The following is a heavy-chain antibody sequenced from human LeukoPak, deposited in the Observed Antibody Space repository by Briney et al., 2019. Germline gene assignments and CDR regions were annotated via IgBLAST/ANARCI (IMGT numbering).Heavy chain of an antibody. D-gene: IGHD2-15*01. J-gene: IGHJ6*03. V-gene: IGHV4-59*01. CDR3: ARAPLRYLYCGGGSCDYYMDV. Sequence: PSETLSLTCTVSGGSISSYYWNWIRQPPGKGLQWIGYISYSGSTNYNPSLRSRVTISVDTSKTQFSLKLSSVTAADTAVYYCARAPLRYLYCGGGSCDYYMDVWGKGTTVTVSS. CDR2: ISYSGST. CDR1: GGSISSYY.